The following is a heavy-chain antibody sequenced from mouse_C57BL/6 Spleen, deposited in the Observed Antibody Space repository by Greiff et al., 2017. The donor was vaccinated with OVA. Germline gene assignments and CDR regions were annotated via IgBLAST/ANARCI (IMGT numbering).Heavy chain of an antibody. Sequence: VQLKESGPELVKPGASVKMSCKASGYTFTDYNMHWVKQSHGKSLEWIGYINPNNGGTSYNQKFKGKATLTVNKSSSTAYMELRSLTSEDSAVYYCAPYSLYAMDYWGQGTSVTVSS. CDR3: APYSLYAMDY. CDR1: GYTFTDYN. CDR2: INPNNGGT. D-gene: IGHD6-5*01. V-gene: IGHV1-22*01. J-gene: IGHJ4*01.